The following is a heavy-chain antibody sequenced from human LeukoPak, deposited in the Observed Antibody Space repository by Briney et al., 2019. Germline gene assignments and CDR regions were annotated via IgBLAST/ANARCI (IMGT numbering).Heavy chain of an antibody. V-gene: IGHV3-23*01. Sequence: GGSLRLSCAGSGFTFSNYAMTWVRQAPGKGLEWVSVIGASGGTTYYADSVKGRFTISRDNSKNTLYLQMNSLRAEDTAVYYCARSITMIVVASYYFDYWGQGTLVTVSS. CDR3: ARSITMIVVASYYFDY. D-gene: IGHD3-22*01. J-gene: IGHJ4*02. CDR2: IGASGGTT. CDR1: GFTFSNYA.